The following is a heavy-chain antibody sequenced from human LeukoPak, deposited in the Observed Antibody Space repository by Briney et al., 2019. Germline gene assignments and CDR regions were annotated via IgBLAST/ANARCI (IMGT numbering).Heavy chain of an antibody. CDR3: ARLPVVRGVIKGYYYYGMDV. J-gene: IGHJ6*02. CDR2: IYPGEYDT. V-gene: IGHV5-51*01. D-gene: IGHD3-10*01. Sequence: GESLKISCKGSGYSFTSYWIGWVRQMPGKGLEWMGIIYPGEYDTRYSPSFQGQVTISADKSISTAYLQWSSLKASDTAMYYGARLPVVRGVIKGYYYYGMDVWGQGTTVTVSS. CDR1: GYSFTSYW.